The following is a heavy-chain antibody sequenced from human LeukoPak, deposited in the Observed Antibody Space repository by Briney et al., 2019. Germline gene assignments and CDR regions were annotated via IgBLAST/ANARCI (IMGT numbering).Heavy chain of an antibody. Sequence: GGSLRLSCAASGFTFSSYAMHWVRQAPGKGLEWVAVISYDGSNKYYADSVKGRFTISRDNSKNTLYLQMNSLRAEDTAVYYCAKDVARLVVRGVTPAEDYWGQGTLVTVSS. CDR3: AKDVARLVVRGVTPAEDY. D-gene: IGHD3-10*01. J-gene: IGHJ4*02. CDR2: ISYDGSNK. V-gene: IGHV3-30-3*01. CDR1: GFTFSSYA.